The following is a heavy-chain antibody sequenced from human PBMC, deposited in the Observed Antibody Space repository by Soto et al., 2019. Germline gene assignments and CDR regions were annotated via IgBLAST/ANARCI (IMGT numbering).Heavy chain of an antibody. CDR3: ARTYGSSWENHYFDY. CDR2: IRNKANSYTT. CDR1: GFTFSKYR. Sequence: GGSLRLSCAASGFTFSKYRMSWVRQAPGKGLEWVGRIRNKANSYTTEYAASVKGRFTISRDDSKNSLYLQMNNLKTEDTAVYYCARTYGSSWENHYFDYWGQGTLVTVSS. V-gene: IGHV3-72*01. J-gene: IGHJ4*02. D-gene: IGHD6-13*01.